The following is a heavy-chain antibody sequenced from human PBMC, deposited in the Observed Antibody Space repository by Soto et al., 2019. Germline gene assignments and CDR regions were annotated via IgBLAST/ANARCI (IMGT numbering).Heavy chain of an antibody. CDR1: GGSISSGGHY. Sequence: QVQLQESGPGPVKPSQTLSLTCTVSGGSISSGGHYWSWIRQSPGKGLEWIGYISYSGSTYYNPSLKSRLTISVDTSKNQFSLKLSSVTAADTAIYFGARVSGAYWLDYWGQGTLVTVSS. V-gene: IGHV4-31*03. J-gene: IGHJ4*02. D-gene: IGHD3-22*01. CDR2: ISYSGST. CDR3: ARVSGAYWLDY.